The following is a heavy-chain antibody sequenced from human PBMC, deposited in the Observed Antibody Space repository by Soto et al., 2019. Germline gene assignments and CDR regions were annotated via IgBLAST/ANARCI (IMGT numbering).Heavy chain of an antibody. CDR1: GGSISSSSYY. J-gene: IGHJ5*02. CDR3: ARHLHRSGWYTRGNWFHX. CDR2: IYYSGST. V-gene: IGHV4-39*01. D-gene: IGHD6-19*01. Sequence: AETLSLTFTVSGGSISSSSYYWGWIRQPPGKGLEWIGSIYYSGSTYYNPSLKSRVTISVDTYKNQFSLKLSSVTAADTAVYYCARHLHRSGWYTRGNWFHXWGQVTLFTVSX.